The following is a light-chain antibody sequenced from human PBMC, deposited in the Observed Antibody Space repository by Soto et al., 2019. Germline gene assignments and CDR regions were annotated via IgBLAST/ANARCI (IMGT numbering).Light chain of an antibody. CDR2: ELS. Sequence: QSALTQPPSASGSPGQSVTISCTGTSRDVGGHDYVSWYQQHPGKAPKLMIYELSKRPSGVPDRFAGSNSGNTASLTVSGLQAEDEADYYCCSYVTDNSLIFGGGTKLTVL. J-gene: IGLJ2*01. CDR3: CSYVTDNSLI. CDR1: SRDVGGHDY. V-gene: IGLV2-8*01.